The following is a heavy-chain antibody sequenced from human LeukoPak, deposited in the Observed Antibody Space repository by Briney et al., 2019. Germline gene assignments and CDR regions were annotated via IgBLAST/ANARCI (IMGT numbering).Heavy chain of an antibody. Sequence: PGGSLRLSCAASGFTVSSNYMSWVRQAPGKGLEWVSVIYSGGSTYYADSVKGRFTISRDNSKNTLYLQMNSLRAEDTAVYYCAREGGFYGSGSYYIGYWGKGTLVTVSS. D-gene: IGHD3-10*01. V-gene: IGHV3-53*01. CDR3: AREGGFYGSGSYYIGY. CDR2: IYSGGST. J-gene: IGHJ4*02. CDR1: GFTVSSNY.